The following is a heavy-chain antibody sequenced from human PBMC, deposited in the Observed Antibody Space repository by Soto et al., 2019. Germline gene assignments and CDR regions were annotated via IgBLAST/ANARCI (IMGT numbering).Heavy chain of an antibody. CDR2: IYPGDSDT. V-gene: IGHV5-51*01. D-gene: IGHD1-7*01. CDR1: GYSFTTYW. Sequence: PGESLKISCKGSGYSFTTYWIGWVRQMPGEGLEWMGIIYPGDSDTRYSPSFQGQVTISVDKSISTAYLQWSSLKASDTAMYYCARQNYASFYYAMDVWGQGSTVTVSS. CDR3: ARQNYASFYYAMDV. J-gene: IGHJ6*02.